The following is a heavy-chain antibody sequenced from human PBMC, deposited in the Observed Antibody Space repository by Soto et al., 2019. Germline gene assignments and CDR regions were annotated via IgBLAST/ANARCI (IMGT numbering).Heavy chain of an antibody. Sequence: GASVKVSCKASGYTFTSYAMHWVRQAPGQRLEWMGWINAGNGNTKYSQKFQGRVTITRDTSASTAYMELSSLRSEDTAVYYCARFRGTFGGVIVWGQGXLVTVYS. V-gene: IGHV1-3*01. CDR2: INAGNGNT. CDR1: GYTFTSYA. J-gene: IGHJ4*02. D-gene: IGHD3-16*02. CDR3: ARFRGTFGGVIV.